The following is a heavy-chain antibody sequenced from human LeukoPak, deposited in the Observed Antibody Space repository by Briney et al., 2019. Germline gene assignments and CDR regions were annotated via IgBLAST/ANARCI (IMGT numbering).Heavy chain of an antibody. D-gene: IGHD3-10*01. CDR1: GFTFNSFG. Sequence: GGSLRLSCAASGFTFNSFGMHWVRQAPGKGLEWVAVISYDGSNKYFADSVKGRFTISRDNSKNTLYLQMNSLRAEDTAVYYCAREQYGSDDALDIWGQGTLVTVSS. CDR3: AREQYGSDDALDI. J-gene: IGHJ3*02. V-gene: IGHV3-30*03. CDR2: ISYDGSNK.